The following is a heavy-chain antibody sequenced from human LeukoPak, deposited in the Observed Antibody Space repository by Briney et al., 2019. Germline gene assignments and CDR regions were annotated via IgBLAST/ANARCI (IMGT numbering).Heavy chain of an antibody. CDR1: GFTFSSYS. D-gene: IGHD6-19*01. CDR2: ISGSSSYK. V-gene: IGHV3-21*01. CDR3: ARAPPHLSSGWYYFDY. Sequence: GGSLRLSCAASGFTFSSYSMNWVRQAPGKGLEWVSSISGSSSYKYYADSLKGRFTISRDNAKNSLYLQMNSLRAEDTAVYYCARAPPHLSSGWYYFDYWGQGTLVTVSS. J-gene: IGHJ4*02.